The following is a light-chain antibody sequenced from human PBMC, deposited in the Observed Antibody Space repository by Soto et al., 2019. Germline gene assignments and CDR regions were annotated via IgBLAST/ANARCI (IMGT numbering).Light chain of an antibody. J-gene: IGLJ1*01. CDR3: QVWDSSSAQGL. CDR2: DDR. CDR1: NIGSQI. V-gene: IGLV3-21*02. Sequence: SYQISQPPSXTMAPGCTPRITLGGNNIGSQIVHWYQQKPGQAPVLVLYDDRGRPSGIPERFSGSKSGNTATLKIRRVAAGDEADYYFQVWDSSSAQGLFATGTKVPVL.